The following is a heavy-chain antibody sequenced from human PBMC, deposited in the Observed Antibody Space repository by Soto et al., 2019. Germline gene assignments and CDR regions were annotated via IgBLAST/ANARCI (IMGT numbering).Heavy chain of an antibody. CDR3: ARVAY. J-gene: IGHJ4*02. CDR2: INQDGSEK. CDR1: GFTFSNYW. Sequence: GGSLRLSCEASGFTFSNYWMSWVRQAPGKGLEWVANINQDGSEKYYVDPVKGRFTISRDNAKKSLFLQMNSLRADDTALYYCARVAYWGPGTQVTVSS. V-gene: IGHV3-7*01.